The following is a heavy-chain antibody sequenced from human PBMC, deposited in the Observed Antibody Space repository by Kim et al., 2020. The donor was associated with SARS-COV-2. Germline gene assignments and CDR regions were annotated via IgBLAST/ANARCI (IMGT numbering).Heavy chain of an antibody. Sequence: VMGRFTISRDNSKNTLYLQMNSLRAEDTAVYYCAKDFLGQQLAEYNWFDPWGQGTLVTVSS. V-gene: IGHV3-30*02. J-gene: IGHJ5*02. D-gene: IGHD6-13*01. CDR3: AKDFLGQQLAEYNWFDP.